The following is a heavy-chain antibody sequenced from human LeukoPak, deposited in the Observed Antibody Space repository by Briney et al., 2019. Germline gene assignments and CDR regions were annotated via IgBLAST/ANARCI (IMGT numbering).Heavy chain of an antibody. D-gene: IGHD3-10*01. V-gene: IGHV3-33*01. CDR1: GFTFSSYG. CDR3: ARDLVVRGVISALDI. Sequence: PGGSLRLSCAASGFTFSSYGMHWVRQAPGKGLEWVAVIWYDGSNKYYADSVKGRFTISRDNSKNTLYLQMNSLRAEDTAVYYCARDLVVRGVISALDIWGQGTMVTVSS. CDR2: IWYDGSNK. J-gene: IGHJ3*02.